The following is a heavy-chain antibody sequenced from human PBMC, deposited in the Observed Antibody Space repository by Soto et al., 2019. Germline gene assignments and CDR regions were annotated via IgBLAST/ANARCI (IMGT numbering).Heavy chain of an antibody. D-gene: IGHD5-12*01. CDR1: GFTVSSNY. V-gene: IGHV3-53*04. Sequence: PGGSLRLSCAASGFTVSSNYMSWVRQAPGKGLEWVSVIYSGGSTYYADSVKGRFTISRHNSKNTLYLQMNSLRAEDTAVYYCARDSRGGVVAATNDYWGKGTLVTVSS. CDR2: IYSGGST. CDR3: ARDSRGGVVAATNDY. J-gene: IGHJ4*02.